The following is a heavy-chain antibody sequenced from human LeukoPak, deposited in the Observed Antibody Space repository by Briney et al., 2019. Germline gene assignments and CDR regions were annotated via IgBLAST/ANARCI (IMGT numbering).Heavy chain of an antibody. CDR1: GYTFTDYY. CDR3: ARDYKYAFDN. J-gene: IGHJ4*02. V-gene: IGHV3-11*06. Sequence: SCKASGYTFTDYYIHWVRQAPGQGLEWISYIGISSGNTKYADSVKGRFTISGDKAKNSLYLRMNSLRVEDTAVYYCARDYKYAFDNWGQGTLVTVSS. CDR2: IGISSGNT. D-gene: IGHD5-24*01.